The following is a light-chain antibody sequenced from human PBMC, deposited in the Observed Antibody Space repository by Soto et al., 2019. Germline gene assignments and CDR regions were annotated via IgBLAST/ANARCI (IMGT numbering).Light chain of an antibody. V-gene: IGLV2-14*01. CDR1: SSYVGGYNS. Sequence: QSALTQPASVSGSPGQSITISCTGTSSYVGGYNSVSWYQQHPGKAPKLMIYEVSTRPSGVSNRFSGSKSGNTASLTISGLQAEDAADYYCSSYTTSSTLLYVFGTGTKVTVL. J-gene: IGLJ1*01. CDR2: EVS. CDR3: SSYTTSSTLLYV.